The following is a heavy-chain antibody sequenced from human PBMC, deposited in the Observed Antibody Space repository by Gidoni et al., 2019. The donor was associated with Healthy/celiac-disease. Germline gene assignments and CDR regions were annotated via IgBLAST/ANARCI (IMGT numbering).Heavy chain of an antibody. V-gene: IGHV3-66*02. CDR3: ARSGREYVWGSYRYTDY. D-gene: IGHD3-16*02. J-gene: IGHJ4*02. Sequence: EVQLVESGGGLVQPGGSLRLSCAASGFTVSSNYMSWVRQAPGKGLEWVSVIYSGGSTYYADSVKGRFTISRDNSKNTLFLQMNSLRAEDTAVYYCARSGREYVWGSYRYTDYWGQGTLVTVSS. CDR1: GFTVSSNY. CDR2: IYSGGST.